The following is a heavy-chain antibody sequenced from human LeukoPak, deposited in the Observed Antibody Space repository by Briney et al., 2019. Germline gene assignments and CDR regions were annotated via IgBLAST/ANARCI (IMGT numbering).Heavy chain of an antibody. J-gene: IGHJ5*02. Sequence: PGGSLRLSCAASGFTVSNNYMNWVRQAPGKGLEWVSAISDSGGSTYYADSVRGRFTVSRDNSKNTLYLQMNSLRAEDTAVYYCAKDRYNDYEGGWFDPWGQGTLVTVSS. CDR3: AKDRYNDYEGGWFDP. D-gene: IGHD5-12*01. CDR2: ISDSGGST. CDR1: GFTVSNNY. V-gene: IGHV3-23*01.